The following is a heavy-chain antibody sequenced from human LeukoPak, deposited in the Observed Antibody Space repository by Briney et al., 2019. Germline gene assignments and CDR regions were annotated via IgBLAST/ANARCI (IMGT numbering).Heavy chain of an antibody. Sequence: GGSLRLSCAASGFIFTNYFMSWVRQAPGKGLEWVASIKHDGSEKYYVDSVRGRFTISRDNTMNSLYLQMNSLRAEDTAVYYCAKAPGTTVTRGFDYWGQGTLVTVSS. CDR3: AKAPGTTVTRGFDY. CDR1: GFIFTNYF. J-gene: IGHJ4*02. V-gene: IGHV3-7*03. D-gene: IGHD4-17*01. CDR2: IKHDGSEK.